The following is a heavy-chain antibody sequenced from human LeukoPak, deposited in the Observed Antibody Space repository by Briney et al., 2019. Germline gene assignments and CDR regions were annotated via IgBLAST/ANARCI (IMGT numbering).Heavy chain of an antibody. D-gene: IGHD5-18*01. J-gene: IGHJ3*02. CDR1: GYTFTSYD. V-gene: IGHV1-69*06. Sequence: ASVKVSCKASGYTFTSYDINWVRQATGQGLEWMGGIIPIFGTANYAQKFQGRVTITADKSTSTAYMELSSLRSEDMAVYYCARVDTAMDAFDIWGQGTMVTVSS. CDR3: ARVDTAMDAFDI. CDR2: IIPIFGTA.